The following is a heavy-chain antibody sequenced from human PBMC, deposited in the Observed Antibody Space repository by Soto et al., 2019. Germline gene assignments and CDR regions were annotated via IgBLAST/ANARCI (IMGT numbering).Heavy chain of an antibody. J-gene: IGHJ6*02. CDR3: AREDDGVAGDYYYYGMDV. V-gene: IGHV3-48*02. CDR2: ISSSSSTI. D-gene: IGHD6-19*01. Sequence: GGSLRLSCAASGFTFSSYSMNWVRQAPGKGLEWVSYISSSSSTIYYADSVKGRFTISRDNAKNSLYLQMNSLRDEDTAVYYCAREDDGVAGDYYYYGMDVWGQGTTVTVSS. CDR1: GFTFSSYS.